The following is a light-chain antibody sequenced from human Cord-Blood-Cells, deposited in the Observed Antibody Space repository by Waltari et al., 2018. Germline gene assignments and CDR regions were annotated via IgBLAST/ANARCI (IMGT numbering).Light chain of an antibody. CDR2: DAS. J-gene: IGKJ4*01. V-gene: IGKV3-11*01. Sequence: TLSLSPGERATLSCRASQSVSSYLAWYQQKPGQAPRLLIYDASNRATGIPARFSGSGSGTDFTLTISSLEPEDFAVYYCQQRSNWLTFGGRTKVEIK. CDR1: QSVSSY. CDR3: QQRSNWLT.